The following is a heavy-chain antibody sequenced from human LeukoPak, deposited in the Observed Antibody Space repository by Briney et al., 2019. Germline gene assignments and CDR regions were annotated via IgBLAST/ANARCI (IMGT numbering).Heavy chain of an antibody. V-gene: IGHV4-34*01. CDR2: INHSGST. CDR1: GGSFSGYY. Sequence: SETLSLTCAVYGGSFSGYYWSWIRQPPGKGLEWIGEINHSGSTNYNPSLKSRVTISVDTSKNQFSPKLSSVTAADTAVYYCARVPPGIAAAGIDYWGQGTLVTVSS. J-gene: IGHJ4*02. D-gene: IGHD6-13*01. CDR3: ARVPPGIAAAGIDY.